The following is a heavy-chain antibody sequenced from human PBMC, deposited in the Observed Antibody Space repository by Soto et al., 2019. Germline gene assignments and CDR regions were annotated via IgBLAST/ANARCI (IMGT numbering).Heavy chain of an antibody. CDR1: GYSFTSYW. J-gene: IGHJ4*02. CDR3: ARLNYYDSSGYSGWAADY. CDR2: IYPGDSDT. V-gene: IGHV5-51*01. D-gene: IGHD3-22*01. Sequence: GESLKISCKGSGYSFTSYWIGWVRQMPGKGLEWMGIIYPGDSDTRYSPSFQGQVTISADKSISTAYLQWSSLKASDTAMYYCARLNYYDSSGYSGWAADYWGQGTLVTVSS.